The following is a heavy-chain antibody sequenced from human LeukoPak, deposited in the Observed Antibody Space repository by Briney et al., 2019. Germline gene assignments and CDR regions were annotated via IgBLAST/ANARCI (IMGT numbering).Heavy chain of an antibody. V-gene: IGHV4-59*01. D-gene: IGHD6-13*01. CDR3: ARVSSSWTTYYFDY. CDR2: IYSSGST. Sequence: SETLSLTCTVSGGSISNYYWSWIRQPPGKGLEWIGYIYSSGSTDYNPSLKSRVTISVDTSKNQFSLKLSSVTAADTAVYYCARVSSSWTTYYFDYWGQGTLVTVSS. J-gene: IGHJ4*02. CDR1: GGSISNYY.